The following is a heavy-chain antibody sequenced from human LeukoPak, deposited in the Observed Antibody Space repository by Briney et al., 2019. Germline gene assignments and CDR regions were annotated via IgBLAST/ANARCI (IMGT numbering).Heavy chain of an antibody. CDR3: ARDLRWRAARLWYFDL. CDR1: GYSFTSYD. V-gene: IGHV1-8*01. D-gene: IGHD6-6*01. CDR2: MNPNSGNT. Sequence: GASVKVSCKASGYSFTSYDINWVRQAAGQGLEWMGWMNPNSGNTGYAQKFQGRVTMTRNISISTAYMELSSLRSEDTAVYYCARDLRWRAARLWYFDLWGRGTLVTLSS. J-gene: IGHJ2*01.